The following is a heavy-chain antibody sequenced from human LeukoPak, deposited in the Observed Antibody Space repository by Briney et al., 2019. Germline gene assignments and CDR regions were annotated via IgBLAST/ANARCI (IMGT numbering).Heavy chain of an antibody. CDR1: GFTFSSYG. V-gene: IGHV3-33*01. J-gene: IGHJ4*03. CDR2: IWYDGSNK. CDR3: ARDTLGYFDY. Sequence: HPGGSLRLCCAASGFTFSSYGMHWVRQATGKGLEWVAVIWYDGSNKYYADSVKGRFTISRDNSKNTLYLQMNSLRAEDTAVYYCARDTLGYFDYWGQGTLVTVSS.